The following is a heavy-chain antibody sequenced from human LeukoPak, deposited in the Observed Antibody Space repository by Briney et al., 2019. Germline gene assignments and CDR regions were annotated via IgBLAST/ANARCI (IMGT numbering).Heavy chain of an antibody. J-gene: IGHJ4*02. D-gene: IGHD2-2*01. CDR2: IIPILGIA. CDR3: ARGGRKYQLSLGY. CDR1: GGTFSSYA. V-gene: IGHV1-69*10. Sequence: SVKVSCKASGGTFSSYAISWVRQAPGQGLEWMGRIIPILGIANYAQTFQGRVTITADKSTSTAYMELSSLRSEDTAVYYCARGGRKYQLSLGYWGQGTLVTVSS.